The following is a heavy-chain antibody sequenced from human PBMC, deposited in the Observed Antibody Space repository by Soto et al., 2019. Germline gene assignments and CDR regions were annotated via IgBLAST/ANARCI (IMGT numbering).Heavy chain of an antibody. CDR2: IYWDGDK. CDR3: IQSRCGGDCLQSYASYYYYGMDV. D-gene: IGHD2-21*02. Sequence: SGPTLVNPTQTLTLTCTFSGFSLSARGMGVGWIRQPPGKALEWLALIYWDGDKYYSPSLKSRLTITKDTSKNQVVLTMTNMDPVDTATYYCIQSRCGGDCLQSYASYYYYGMDVWGQGTTVTVSS. CDR1: GFSLSARGMG. J-gene: IGHJ6*02. V-gene: IGHV2-5*02.